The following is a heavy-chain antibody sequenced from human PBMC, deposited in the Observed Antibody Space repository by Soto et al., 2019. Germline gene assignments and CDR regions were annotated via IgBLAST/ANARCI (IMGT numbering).Heavy chain of an antibody. Sequence: ASVKVSCKASGYTFTSYVISWVRQAPGQGLEWMGWLSAYNGNTNYAQKLQGRVTMTTDTSTSTAYMELRSLRSDDTAVYYCARDLYPGIAVAGGDYWGQGTLVTVSS. CDR1: GYTFTSYV. D-gene: IGHD6-19*01. V-gene: IGHV1-18*01. CDR3: ARDLYPGIAVAGGDY. J-gene: IGHJ4*01. CDR2: LSAYNGNT.